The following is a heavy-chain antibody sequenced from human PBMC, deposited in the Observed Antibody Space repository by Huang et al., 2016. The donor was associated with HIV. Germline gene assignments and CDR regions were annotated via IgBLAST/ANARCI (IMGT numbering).Heavy chain of an antibody. J-gene: IGHJ3*02. CDR3: ARQGVGDFVVEPTGLGAFDI. CDR2: IYPGDSDP. D-gene: IGHD2-2*01. V-gene: IGHV5-51*01. Sequence: EVQLVQSGAVVKKPGESLKISCKGSGYTFNGYWIGWVRQMPGKGLEWMGLIYPGDSDPTYSPSFQGQVTISADKAISTAYLQWSGLKASDTAMYYCARQGVGDFVVEPTGLGAFDIWGQGTMVTVSS. CDR1: GYTFNGYW.